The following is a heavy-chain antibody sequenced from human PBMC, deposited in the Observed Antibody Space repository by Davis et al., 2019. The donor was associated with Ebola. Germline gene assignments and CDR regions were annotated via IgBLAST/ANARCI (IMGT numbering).Heavy chain of an antibody. CDR1: GFISSTYV. CDR3: AKDNRNIWSEV. Sequence: GGSLRLSCSASGFISSTYVMSWVRQAPGKGLEWVSTYVTSADTYYADSVKGRFTIPRDNSKNTLYLQMNGLRVEDTAIYYCAKDNRNIWSEVWGQGTMVTVSS. V-gene: IGHV3-23*01. D-gene: IGHD2/OR15-2a*01. J-gene: IGHJ3*01. CDR2: VTSADT.